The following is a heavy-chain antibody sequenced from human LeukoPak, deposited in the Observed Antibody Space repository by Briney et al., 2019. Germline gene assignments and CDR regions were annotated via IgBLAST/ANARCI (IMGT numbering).Heavy chain of an antibody. D-gene: IGHD3-10*01. CDR3: ARGHGVLWFGDTFFDY. V-gene: IGHV4-34*01. CDR2: INHSGST. Sequence: SETLSLTCAVYGGSFSGYYWSWIRQPPGKGLEWIGEINHSGSTNYNPSLKSRVTISVDTSKNQFSLKLSSVTAADTAVYYCARGHGVLWFGDTFFDYWGQGTLVTVSS. J-gene: IGHJ4*02. CDR1: GGSFSGYY.